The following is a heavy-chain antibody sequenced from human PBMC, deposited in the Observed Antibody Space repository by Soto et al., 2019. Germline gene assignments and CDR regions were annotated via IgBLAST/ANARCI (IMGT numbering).Heavy chain of an antibody. V-gene: IGHV3-30*09. CDR2: ISYDGSDK. D-gene: IGHD3-22*01. CDR3: VRRAWDSYYAIDV. CDR1: GFTYTDFA. J-gene: IGHJ6*02. Sequence: VQLVESGGGEVQPGRSLRLSCAASGFTYTDFALHWVRQAPGKGLEWVAIISYDGSDKYYADSVKGRFAISRDNPKNTLYLEMNSLRLEDTAVYFCVRRAWDSYYAIDVWGQGTTVTVFS.